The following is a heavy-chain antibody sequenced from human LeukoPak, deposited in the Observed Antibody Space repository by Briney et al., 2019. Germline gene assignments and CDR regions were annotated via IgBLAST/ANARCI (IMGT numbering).Heavy chain of an antibody. CDR2: IYHSGST. J-gene: IGHJ4*02. D-gene: IGHD3-22*01. V-gene: IGHV4-30-2*01. CDR1: GGSISSGGYS. Sequence: SQTLSLTCAVSGGSISSGGYSWSWIRQPPGKGLEWIGYIYHSGSTYYNPSLKSRVTISVDRSKNQFSLKLSSVTAADTAVYYCARRDSSGYYSYVFDYWGQGTLVTVSS. CDR3: ARRDSSGYYSYVFDY.